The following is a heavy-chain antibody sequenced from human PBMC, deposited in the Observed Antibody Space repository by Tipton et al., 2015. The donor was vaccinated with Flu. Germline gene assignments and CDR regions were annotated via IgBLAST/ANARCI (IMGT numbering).Heavy chain of an antibody. V-gene: IGHV3-7*01. Sequence: SLRLSCAASGFTFSNYWMTWVRQAPGKGLEWVANINQDGSAKYYVDSVKGRFTISRDNAKNSLYLQMNSLRAEDTAVYYCARAMDVWGKGATVTVSS. J-gene: IGHJ6*03. CDR2: INQDGSAK. CDR3: ARAMDV. CDR1: GFTFSNYW.